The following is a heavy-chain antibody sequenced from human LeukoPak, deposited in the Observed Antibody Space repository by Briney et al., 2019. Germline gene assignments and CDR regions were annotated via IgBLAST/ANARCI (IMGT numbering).Heavy chain of an antibody. D-gene: IGHD3-10*01. V-gene: IGHV3-33*01. Sequence: GGSLTLSCAPFGMTFISYGMHWVRQTPGKGLEWVAIIWYDGSDKYYADSVKGRFTISRDNHKNTLYLQMNSLRGEDTAVYYCARDYGSGMDVWGKGTMVTVSS. J-gene: IGHJ6*04. CDR1: GMTFISYG. CDR2: IWYDGSDK. CDR3: ARDYGSGMDV.